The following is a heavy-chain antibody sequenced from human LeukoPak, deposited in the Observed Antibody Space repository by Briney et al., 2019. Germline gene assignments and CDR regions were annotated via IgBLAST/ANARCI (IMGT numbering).Heavy chain of an antibody. CDR2: INPSGGST. Sequence: ASVKVSCKASGYTFTSYYMHWVRQAPGQGLEWMGIINPSGGSTSYAQKFQGRVTITRNTSISTAYMELSSLRSEDTAVYYCAREEMATIPGAFDIWGQGTMVTVSS. D-gene: IGHD5-24*01. J-gene: IGHJ3*02. CDR1: GYTFTSYY. CDR3: AREEMATIPGAFDI. V-gene: IGHV1-46*01.